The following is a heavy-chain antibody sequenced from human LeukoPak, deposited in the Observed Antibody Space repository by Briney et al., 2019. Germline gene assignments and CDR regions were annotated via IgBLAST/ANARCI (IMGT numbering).Heavy chain of an antibody. CDR2: IIPIFGTA. CDR1: GGTFSSYA. D-gene: IGHD5-24*01. J-gene: IGHJ4*02. CDR3: ARDQAPEMATNLYYFDY. V-gene: IGHV1-69*05. Sequence: VASVKVSCKASGGTFSSYAISWVRQAPGQGLEWMGGIIPIFGTANYAQKFQGRVTITTDESTSTAYMELSSLRSEDTAVYHCARDQAPEMATNLYYFDYWGQGTLVTVSS.